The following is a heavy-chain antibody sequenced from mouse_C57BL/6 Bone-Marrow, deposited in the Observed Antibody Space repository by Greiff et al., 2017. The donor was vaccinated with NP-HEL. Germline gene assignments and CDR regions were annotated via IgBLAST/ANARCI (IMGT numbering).Heavy chain of an antibody. V-gene: IGHV1-82*01. J-gene: IGHJ2*01. CDR1: GYAFSSSW. CDR3: ANYYGSSYAY. Sequence: VQLVESGPELVKPGASVKISCKASGYAFSSSWMNWVKQRPGKGLEWIGRLYPGDGDTNYNGKFKGKATLTADKSSSTAYMQLSSLTSEDSAVYFCANYYGSSYAYWGQGTTLTVSS. D-gene: IGHD1-1*01. CDR2: LYPGDGDT.